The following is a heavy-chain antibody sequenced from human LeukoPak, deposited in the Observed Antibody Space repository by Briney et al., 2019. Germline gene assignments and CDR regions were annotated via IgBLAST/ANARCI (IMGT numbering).Heavy chain of an antibody. CDR3: ARGLVIAAAGFDAFDI. Sequence: SETLSLTCTVSGGSISSYYWSWIRQPAGKGLEWIGRIYTSGSTNYNPSLKSRVTMSVDTSKNQFSLKLSSVTAADTAVYYCARGLVIAAAGFDAFDIWGQGTMVTVSS. D-gene: IGHD6-13*01. V-gene: IGHV4-4*07. CDR1: GGSISSYY. J-gene: IGHJ3*02. CDR2: IYTSGST.